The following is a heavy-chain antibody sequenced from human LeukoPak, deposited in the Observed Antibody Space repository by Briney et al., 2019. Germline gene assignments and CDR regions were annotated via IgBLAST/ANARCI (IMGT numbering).Heavy chain of an antibody. Sequence: SETLSLTCTVSGGSISSYYWSWIRQPPGKGLEWIGYIYYSGSTNYNPSLKSRVTISVDTSKNQFSLKLSSVTAADTAVYYCASLPHYDFWSGYLDWGQGTLVTASS. V-gene: IGHV4-59*08. CDR3: ASLPHYDFWSGYLD. CDR1: GGSISSYY. CDR2: IYYSGST. D-gene: IGHD3-3*01. J-gene: IGHJ4*02.